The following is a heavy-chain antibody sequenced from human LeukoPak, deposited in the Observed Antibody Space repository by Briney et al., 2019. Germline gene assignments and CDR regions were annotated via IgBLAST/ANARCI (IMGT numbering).Heavy chain of an antibody. D-gene: IGHD6-13*01. CDR2: ISGSGGST. CDR3: ALRYTTSWYFDD. V-gene: IGHV3-23*01. J-gene: IGHJ4*02. Sequence: SGGSLRLSCAASGFTFSSYAMSWVRQAPGKGLEWVSAISGSGGSTYYAGSVRGRFTISRDNSKNTLYLQMNSLRAEDTAVYYCALRYTTSWYFDDWGQGTLVTVSS. CDR1: GFTFSSYA.